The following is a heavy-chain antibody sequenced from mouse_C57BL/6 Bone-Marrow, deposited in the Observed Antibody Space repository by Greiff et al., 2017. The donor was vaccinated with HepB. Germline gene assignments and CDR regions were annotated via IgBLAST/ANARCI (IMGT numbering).Heavy chain of an antibody. CDR1: GYAFSSSW. J-gene: IGHJ2*01. CDR3: GRGDDGYY. Sequence: QVQLQQSGPELVKPGASVKISCKASGYAFSSSWMNWVKQRPGKGLEWIGRIYPGDGDTNYNGKFKGKATLTADKSSSTAYMQLSSLTSEDSAVYFCGRGDDGYYLGQGTTLTVSS. V-gene: IGHV1-82*01. D-gene: IGHD2-3*01. CDR2: IYPGDGDT.